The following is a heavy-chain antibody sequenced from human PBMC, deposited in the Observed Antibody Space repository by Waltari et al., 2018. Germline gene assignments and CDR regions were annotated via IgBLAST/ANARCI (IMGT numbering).Heavy chain of an antibody. V-gene: IGHV4-39*01. J-gene: IGHJ4*02. CDR1: GGSISSSSYN. D-gene: IGHD2-8*01. CDR3: ANHDIVLMVYALDY. Sequence: QLQLQESGPGLVKPSETLSLTCTVSGGSISSSSYNWGWIRQPPGKGLEWIGSIYYSGSTYYNPSLKSRVTISVDTSKNQFSLKLSSVTAADTAVYYCANHDIVLMVYALDYWGQGTLVTVSS. CDR2: IYYSGST.